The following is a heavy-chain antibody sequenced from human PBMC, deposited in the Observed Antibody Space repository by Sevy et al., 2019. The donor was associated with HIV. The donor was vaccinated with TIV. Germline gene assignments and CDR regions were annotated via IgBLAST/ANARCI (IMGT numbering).Heavy chain of an antibody. J-gene: IGHJ6*03. D-gene: IGHD4-17*01. CDR2: IVVGSGNT. V-gene: IGHV1-58*01. CDR3: AADLFGDLGGYYYYYYMDV. CDR1: GFTFTSSA. Sequence: ASVKVSCKASGFTFTSSAVQWVRQARGQRLEWIGWIVVGSGNTNYAQKFQERVTITRDMSTSTAYMELSSLRSEDTAVYYCAADLFGDLGGYYYYYYMDVWGKRTTVTVSS.